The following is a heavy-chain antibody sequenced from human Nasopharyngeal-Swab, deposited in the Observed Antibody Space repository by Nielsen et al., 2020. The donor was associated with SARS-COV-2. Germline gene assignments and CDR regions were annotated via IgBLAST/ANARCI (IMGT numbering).Heavy chain of an antibody. V-gene: IGHV3-7*03. CDR3: ARPYGYYYYYMDV. Sequence: VRQAPGKGLEWVATIKEDGDEIYYVDSVKGRFTISRDNAKNSLDLQTNSLRADDTAVYYCARPYGYYYYYMDVWGKGTSVTVSS. D-gene: IGHD5-18*01. J-gene: IGHJ6*03. CDR2: IKEDGDEI.